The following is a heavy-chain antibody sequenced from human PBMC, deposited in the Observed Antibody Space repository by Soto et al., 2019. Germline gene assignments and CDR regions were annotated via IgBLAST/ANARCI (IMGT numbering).Heavy chain of an antibody. D-gene: IGHD2-21*01. CDR3: ARHPPTFVVVIAMVAGGWFDP. J-gene: IGHJ5*02. CDR2: IYYSGST. Sequence: QLQLQESGPGLVKPSETLSLTCTVSGGSISSSSYYWGWIRQPPGKGLEWIGSIYYSGSTYYNPFLKSRVTISVDTSKNQFSLKLSSVTAADTAVYYCARHPPTFVVVIAMVAGGWFDPWGQGTLVTVSS. V-gene: IGHV4-39*01. CDR1: GGSISSSSYY.